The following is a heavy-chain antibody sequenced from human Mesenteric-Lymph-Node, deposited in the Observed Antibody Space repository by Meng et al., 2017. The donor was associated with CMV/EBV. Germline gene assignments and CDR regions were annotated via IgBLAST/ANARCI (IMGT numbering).Heavy chain of an antibody. J-gene: IGHJ4*02. D-gene: IGHD3-22*01. CDR1: GGSISSYY. V-gene: IGHV4-59*01. Sequence: SETLSLTCTVSGGSISSYYWSWIRQPPGKGLEWIGYIYYSGSTNYNPSLKSRVTISVDTSKNQFSLKLSSVTAADTAVYYCARITYYYDSSGYYRYYYFDYWGQGTLVTVSS. CDR2: IYYSGST. CDR3: ARITYYYDSSGYYRYYYFDY.